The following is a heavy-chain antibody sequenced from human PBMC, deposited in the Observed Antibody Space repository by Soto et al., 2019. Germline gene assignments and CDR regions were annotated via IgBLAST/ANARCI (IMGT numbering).Heavy chain of an antibody. J-gene: IGHJ5*02. CDR2: IYYSGST. V-gene: IGHV4-59*01. CDR1: CGSISSYY. CDR3: AREVLGDYYDSSGYYVSGWFDP. D-gene: IGHD3-22*01. Sequence: SETLSLTCTFSCGSISSYYWSWIRQPPGKGLEWIGYIYYSGSTNYNPSLKSRVTISVDTSKNQFSLKLSSVTAADTAVYYCAREVLGDYYDSSGYYVSGWFDPWGQGTLVTAPQ.